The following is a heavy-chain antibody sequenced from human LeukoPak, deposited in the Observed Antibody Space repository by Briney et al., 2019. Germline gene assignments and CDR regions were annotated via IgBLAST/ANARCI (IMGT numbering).Heavy chain of an antibody. D-gene: IGHD4-17*01. CDR2: IYYSGST. CDR1: SDSIYSSNYY. CDR3: AKDPLDYGDYDRDYYGY. J-gene: IGHJ4*02. V-gene: IGHV4-39*02. Sequence: ETLSLTCTVSSDSIYSSNYYWGWIRQPPGKGLEWIGSIYYSGSTYYNSSLKSRVTISVDTSKNQFSLKLSSLTAADTAVYYCAKDPLDYGDYDRDYYGYWGQGTLVTVSS.